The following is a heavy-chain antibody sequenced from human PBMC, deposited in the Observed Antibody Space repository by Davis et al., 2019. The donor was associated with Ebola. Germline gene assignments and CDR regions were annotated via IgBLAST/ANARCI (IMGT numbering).Heavy chain of an antibody. CDR3: ARARFWSGDYTY. J-gene: IGHJ4*02. D-gene: IGHD3-3*01. CDR1: GGSVNSGGYY. V-gene: IGHV4-31*03. CDR2: IYYTGMA. Sequence: SETLSLTCNVSGGSVNSGGYYWSWIRQHPVKGLEWLGYIYYTGMAYYSPSLKSRLSISVDSSKNQFSLKLHSVTAADTAVYYCARARFWSGDYTYWGQGTLVSVSS.